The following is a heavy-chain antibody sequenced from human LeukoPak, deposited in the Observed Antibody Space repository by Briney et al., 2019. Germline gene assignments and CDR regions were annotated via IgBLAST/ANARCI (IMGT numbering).Heavy chain of an antibody. CDR1: GFTFDDYG. D-gene: IGHD2-8*01. J-gene: IGHJ4*02. Sequence: GGSLRLSCEASGFTFDDYGMSWVRQLPGKGLEWVSGINRNGDSTDYTGSVKGRFTISRDNAKNSHFLQMNSPRVEDTALYYCARGFRNGPFDCWGQGTPVIVSS. V-gene: IGHV3-20*04. CDR2: INRNGDST. CDR3: ARGFRNGPFDC.